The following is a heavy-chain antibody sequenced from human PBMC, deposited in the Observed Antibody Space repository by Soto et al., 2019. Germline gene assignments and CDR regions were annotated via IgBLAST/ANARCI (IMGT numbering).Heavy chain of an antibody. J-gene: IGHJ4*01. CDR1: GFSFKNYA. Sequence: QVQLVESGGGVVQPGSSLRLSCAASGFSFKNYAFHWVRQAPGKGLEWVALISHNDEPKIFYADSVQGRFTISRDNFKNPVYLLMNSLRDEDTAGYHFARGGRAETYYNAFDHWGQGTQVTVSS. CDR2: ISHNDEPKI. V-gene: IGHV3-30-3*01. D-gene: IGHD3-10*01. CDR3: ARGGRAETYYNAFDH.